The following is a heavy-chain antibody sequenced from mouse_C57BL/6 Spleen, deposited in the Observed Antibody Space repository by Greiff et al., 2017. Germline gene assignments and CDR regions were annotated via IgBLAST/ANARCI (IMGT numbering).Heavy chain of an antibody. Sequence: VMLVESGAELVKPGASVKLSCKASGYTFTEYTIHWVKQRSGQGLEWIGWFYPGSGSIKYNEKFKDKATLTADKSSSTVYMELSRLTSECSAVYFCARHPYYYGGRSYWYFDVWGTGTTVTVSS. CDR3: ARHPYYYGGRSYWYFDV. V-gene: IGHV1-62-2*01. CDR2: FYPGSGSI. CDR1: GYTFTEYT. D-gene: IGHD1-1*01. J-gene: IGHJ1*03.